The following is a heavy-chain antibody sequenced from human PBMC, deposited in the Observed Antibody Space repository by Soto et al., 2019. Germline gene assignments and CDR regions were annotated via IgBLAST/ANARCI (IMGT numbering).Heavy chain of an antibody. CDR1: GGSISSYS. CDR3: ARGVGSYSGFGY. D-gene: IGHD1-26*01. CDR2: IFDSGSI. V-gene: IGHV4-59*01. Sequence: QVQLQESGPGLVKPSETLSLTCTVSGGSISSYSWSWIRQPPGKGLEWIGYIFDSGSINYNPSLKSRVTISVDSSKNPFSLRLRSVTAADTAVYYCARGVGSYSGFGYWGQGTLVTVSS. J-gene: IGHJ4*02.